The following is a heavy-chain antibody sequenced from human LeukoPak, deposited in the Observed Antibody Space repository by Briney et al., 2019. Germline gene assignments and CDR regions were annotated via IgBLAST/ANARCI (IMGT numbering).Heavy chain of an antibody. V-gene: IGHV3-11*01. CDR1: GFTFSDYY. D-gene: IGHD6-13*01. J-gene: IGHJ4*02. CDR3: ARIWYSSSSIFDY. CDR2: ISTSGSPI. Sequence: PGGSLRLSCAASGFTFSDYYMSWIRQAPGKGLEWVSYISTSGSPIYYADSVKGRFTVSRDNAKNSLYLQMDSLRAEDTAVYYCARIWYSSSSIFDYWGQGTLVTVSS.